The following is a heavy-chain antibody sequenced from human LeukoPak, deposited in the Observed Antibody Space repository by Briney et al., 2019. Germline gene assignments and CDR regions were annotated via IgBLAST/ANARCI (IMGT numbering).Heavy chain of an antibody. J-gene: IGHJ4*02. Sequence: GGSLRLSCAVSGITFSNYGMSWVRQAPGKGLEWVAGISGSGGSTNYADSVKGRFTISRDNPKNTLYLQMNSLRAEDTAVYFCAKRGVVIRVILVGFHKEAYYFDSWGQGALVTVSS. V-gene: IGHV3-23*01. D-gene: IGHD3-22*01. CDR1: GITFSNYG. CDR2: ISGSGGST. CDR3: AKRGVVIRVILVGFHKEAYYFDS.